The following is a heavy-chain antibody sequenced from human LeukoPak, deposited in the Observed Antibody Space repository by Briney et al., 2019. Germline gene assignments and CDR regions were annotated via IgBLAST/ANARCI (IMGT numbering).Heavy chain of an antibody. CDR1: GYTFTGYF. Sequence: GASVKVSCKASGYTFTGYFMHWVRQAPGQGLEWMGWINPNSGGTNYAQKFQGRVTMTRDTSISTAYMELSRLRSDDTAVYYCARSPRQYCGGDCYSGGDYWGQGTLVTVSS. CDR3: ARSPRQYCGGDCYSGGDY. CDR2: INPNSGGT. D-gene: IGHD2-21*02. V-gene: IGHV1-2*02. J-gene: IGHJ4*02.